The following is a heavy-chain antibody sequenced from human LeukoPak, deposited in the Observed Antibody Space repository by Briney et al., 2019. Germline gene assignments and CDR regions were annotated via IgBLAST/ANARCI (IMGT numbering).Heavy chain of an antibody. V-gene: IGHV4-59*08. CDR2: IYYSGST. Sequence: PSETLSLTCTVSGGSISSYYWSWIRQPPGKGLEWIGYIYYSGSTNYNPSLKSRVTISVDTSKNQFSLKLSSVTAADTAVYYCARSGWDGSGHNWFDPWGQGTLVTVSS. CDR1: GGSISSYY. J-gene: IGHJ5*02. D-gene: IGHD3-10*01. CDR3: ARSGWDGSGHNWFDP.